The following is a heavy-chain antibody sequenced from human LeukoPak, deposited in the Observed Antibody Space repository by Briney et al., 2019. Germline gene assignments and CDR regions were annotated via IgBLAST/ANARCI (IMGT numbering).Heavy chain of an antibody. CDR1: GFTFSSYE. CDR3: ARAYTFGGVIVASDY. CDR2: ISSSGSTI. V-gene: IGHV3-48*03. D-gene: IGHD3-16*02. Sequence: PGGSLRLSCAASGFTFSSYEMNWVRQAAGKGLEWVSYISSSGSTIYYADSVKGRYTISRDNAKNSLYLQMNSLRAEDTAVYYCARAYTFGGVIVASDYWGQGTLVTVSS. J-gene: IGHJ4*02.